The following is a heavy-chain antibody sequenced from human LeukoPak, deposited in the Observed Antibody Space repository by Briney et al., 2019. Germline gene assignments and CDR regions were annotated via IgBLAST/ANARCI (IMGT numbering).Heavy chain of an antibody. CDR2: VYYTGST. V-gene: IGHV4-59*08. J-gene: IGHJ3*02. Sequence: SETLSLTCTVSGGSISTYYWSWIRQPPGKGLEWIGYVYYTGSTNYNPSLKSRVTISVDTSKNQFSLKLRSVTAADTAVYYCAGAGVGRGDDAFGIWGQGTMVTVSS. D-gene: IGHD3-3*01. CDR1: GGSISTYY. CDR3: AGAGVGRGDDAFGI.